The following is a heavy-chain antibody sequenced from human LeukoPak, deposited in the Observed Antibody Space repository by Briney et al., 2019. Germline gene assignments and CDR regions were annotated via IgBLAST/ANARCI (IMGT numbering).Heavy chain of an antibody. CDR1: GYTFTSYD. Sequence: ASVKVSCKASGYTFTSYDINWVRQATGQGLEWMGWMNPNSGNTGYAQKFQGRVTMTRNTSISTAYMELSSLRSEDTAVYYCARRGYYDFWSGYYWYYYGMDVWGQGTTVTVSS. J-gene: IGHJ6*02. V-gene: IGHV1-8*01. D-gene: IGHD3-3*01. CDR2: MNPNSGNT. CDR3: ARRGYYDFWSGYYWYYYGMDV.